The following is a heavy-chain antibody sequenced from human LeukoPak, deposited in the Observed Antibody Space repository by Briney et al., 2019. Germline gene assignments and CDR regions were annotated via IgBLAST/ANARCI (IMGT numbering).Heavy chain of an antibody. CDR1: GYTFTGHF. Sequence: ASVKVSCKASGYTFTGHFIHWVRQAPGQGLEWVGWINPNSGGTTYAPEFQGRVTMTRDTSISTVYMEVSRLSSDDTAVYYCARDSVGSSWYFDFWGQGTLFTVSS. J-gene: IGHJ4*02. CDR2: INPNSGGT. CDR3: ARDSVGSSWYFDF. D-gene: IGHD6-13*01. V-gene: IGHV1-2*02.